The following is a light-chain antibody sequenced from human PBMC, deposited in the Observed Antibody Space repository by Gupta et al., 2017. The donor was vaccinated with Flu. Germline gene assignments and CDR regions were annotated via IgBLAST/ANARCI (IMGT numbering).Light chain of an antibody. V-gene: IGLV3-19*01. J-gene: IGLJ3*02. CDR3: SSLYSTGNPHAV. CDR2: AKD. Sequence: GSSLRNSYASWCQQQPGQAPVLVIYAKDIRPSGSADQFSCSSSGNTSSLTITDAQADEEEDYYCSSLYSTGNPHAVFGGGTKLTVL. CDR1: SLRNSY.